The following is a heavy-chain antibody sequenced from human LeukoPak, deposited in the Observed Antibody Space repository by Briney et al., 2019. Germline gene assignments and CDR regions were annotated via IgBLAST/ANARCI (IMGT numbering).Heavy chain of an antibody. J-gene: IGHJ6*02. CDR1: GGTFSSYA. V-gene: IGHV1-69*04. CDR3: ARPLAYCGGDCYSDYYYYGMDV. CDR2: VVPILGIA. D-gene: IGHD2-21*02. Sequence: SVKVSCKASGGTFSSYAISWVRQAPGQGLEWMGRVVPILGIANYAQKFQGRVTITADKSTSTAYMELSSLRSEDTAVYYCARPLAYCGGDCYSDYYYYGMDVWGQGTTVTVSS.